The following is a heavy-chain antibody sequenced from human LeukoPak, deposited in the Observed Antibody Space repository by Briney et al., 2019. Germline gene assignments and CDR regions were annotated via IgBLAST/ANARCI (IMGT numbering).Heavy chain of an antibody. D-gene: IGHD1-26*01. CDR3: ARLQWSGSYYRAFDI. Sequence: GGSLRLSCAASGFTVSSNYMSWVRQAPGKGLEWVSVIYAGGNTYYADSVKGRFTISKDNSKNTLHLQMNSLRAEDTAVYYCARLQWSGSYYRAFDIWGQGTMVTVSS. CDR2: IYAGGNT. V-gene: IGHV3-53*01. CDR1: GFTVSSNY. J-gene: IGHJ3*02.